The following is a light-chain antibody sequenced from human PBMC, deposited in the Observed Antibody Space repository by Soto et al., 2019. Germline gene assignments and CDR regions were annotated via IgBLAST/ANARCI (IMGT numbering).Light chain of an antibody. Sequence: DIQMTQSPSSLSASVGDRVTITCRASQSVSNYLNWYQQKPGKAPTLLIYAASTLQSGVPSRISGSGSGTDFTFTISSLQPEDFATYYCQQDLRPPLTFGPGTKVDIK. CDR3: QQDLRPPLT. V-gene: IGKV1-39*01. CDR2: AAS. J-gene: IGKJ3*01. CDR1: QSVSNY.